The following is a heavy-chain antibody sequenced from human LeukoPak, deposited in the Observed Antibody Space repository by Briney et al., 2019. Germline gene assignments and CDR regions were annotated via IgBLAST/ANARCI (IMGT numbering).Heavy chain of an antibody. CDR3: ARDQPDYGANY. CDR1: GFTFSSYW. D-gene: IGHD4-17*01. CDR2: INSDGSST. V-gene: IGHV3-74*01. Sequence: GGSLRLSCAASGFTFSSYWMDWVRQAPGKGLVWVSRINSDGSSTSYADSVKGRFTISRDNAKNTLNLQMNSLRAEDTAVYYCARDQPDYGANYWGQGTLVTVSS. J-gene: IGHJ4*02.